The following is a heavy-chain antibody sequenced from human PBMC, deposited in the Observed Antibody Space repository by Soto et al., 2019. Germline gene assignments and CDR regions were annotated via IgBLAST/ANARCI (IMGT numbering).Heavy chain of an antibody. Sequence: EVQLVESGGDLVQPGQSLRLSCAASGFSFSSYSMNWVRQAPGKGLEWISYLSSSKTYIWYADSVKGRFTISRDNAKNSLSLQRNSVRDKDTAVYYCVRDSGWAFDIWGLGTMVTVSS. CDR3: VRDSGWAFDI. J-gene: IGHJ3*02. CDR2: LSSSKTYI. V-gene: IGHV3-48*02. D-gene: IGHD6-19*01. CDR1: GFSFSSYS.